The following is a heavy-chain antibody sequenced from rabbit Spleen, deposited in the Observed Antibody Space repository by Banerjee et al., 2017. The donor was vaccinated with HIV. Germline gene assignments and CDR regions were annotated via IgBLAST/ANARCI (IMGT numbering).Heavy chain of an antibody. CDR2: IYAAKGST. D-gene: IGHD4-1*01. CDR1: GFDVSSDY. CDR3: ARAIVPWLGLTRLDL. V-gene: IGHV1S7*01. Sequence: QLEESGGGLVKPGASLTLSCKASGFDVSSDYMTWVRQAPGKGLEWIGIIYAAKGSTDYANWVNGRFTISSHNAQSTVDLKMTSLTAADTATYFCARAIVPWLGLTRLDLWGQGTLVTVS. J-gene: IGHJ3*01.